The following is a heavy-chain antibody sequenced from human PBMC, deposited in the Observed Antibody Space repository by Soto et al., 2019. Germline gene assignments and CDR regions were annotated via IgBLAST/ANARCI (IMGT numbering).Heavy chain of an antibody. Sequence: GGSLRLSCAAPGFTFSSFGMHWVRQAPGKGLEWVALISYDGSNEYYGDSVKGRFTISRDNSKNTLYLQMNSLGAEDTAVYYCARDPYTSGWGYYFDYWGQGALVTVSS. CDR1: GFTFSSFG. V-gene: IGHV3-30*03. CDR3: ARDPYTSGWGYYFDY. J-gene: IGHJ4*02. D-gene: IGHD6-19*01. CDR2: ISYDGSNE.